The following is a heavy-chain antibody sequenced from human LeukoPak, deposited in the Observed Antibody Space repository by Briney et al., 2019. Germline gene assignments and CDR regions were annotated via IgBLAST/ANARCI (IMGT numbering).Heavy chain of an antibody. CDR3: ARELGGTKTGGFDI. V-gene: IGHV3-64*02. J-gene: IGHJ3*02. CDR2: IGAAGAHT. CDR1: GFRFSYHD. Sequence: GGSPRLSCAASGFRFSYHDMHWVRQAPGKGLEFVSSIGAAGAHTFYADSVKVRFTISRDNFQSTMYLQMDGLRPEDSAVYYCARELGGTKTGGFDIWGQGTVVTVSS. D-gene: IGHD1-14*01.